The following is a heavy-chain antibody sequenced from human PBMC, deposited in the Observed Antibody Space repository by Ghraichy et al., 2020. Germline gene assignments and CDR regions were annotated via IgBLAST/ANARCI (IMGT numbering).Heavy chain of an antibody. CDR1: GFTFSKFG. V-gene: IGHV3-48*01. J-gene: IGHJ4*02. D-gene: IGHD6-13*01. CDR2: ISSTSNTI. CDR3: ARDTSSWYLDY. Sequence: LTCEDSGFTFSKFGMNWVRQAPGKGLEWLSYISSTSNTIYYADSVKGRFTISRDNAKSSLYLQMNSLRAEDTAVYYCARDTSSWYLDYWGQGTLATVSS.